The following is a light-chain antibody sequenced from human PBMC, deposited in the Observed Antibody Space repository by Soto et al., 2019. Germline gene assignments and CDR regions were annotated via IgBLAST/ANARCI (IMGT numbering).Light chain of an antibody. V-gene: IGLV2-8*01. CDR3: SSYAGSNSVV. Sequence: QSALTQPPSASGSPGQSVTISCTGTSSDVGYYNYVSWYQQHPGKAPKLMIYEVSKRPSGVPDRFSGSKSGNTASLTVSGLQAEDEADFYCSSYAGSNSVVFGGGTKVTVL. CDR2: EVS. CDR1: SSDVGYYNY. J-gene: IGLJ2*01.